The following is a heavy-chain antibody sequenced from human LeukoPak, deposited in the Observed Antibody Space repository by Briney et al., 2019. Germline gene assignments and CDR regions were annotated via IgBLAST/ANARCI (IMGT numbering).Heavy chain of an antibody. D-gene: IGHD3-10*01. J-gene: IGHJ4*02. CDR2: IYTSGST. Sequence: PSETLSLTCTVSGGSISSGSYYWSWIRQPAGKGLEWIGRIYTSGSTNYNPSLKSRVTISVDTSENQFSLKLSSVTAADTAVYYCARELMAGFGELPIWGQGTLVTVSS. CDR1: GGSISSGSYY. V-gene: IGHV4-61*02. CDR3: ARELMAGFGELPI.